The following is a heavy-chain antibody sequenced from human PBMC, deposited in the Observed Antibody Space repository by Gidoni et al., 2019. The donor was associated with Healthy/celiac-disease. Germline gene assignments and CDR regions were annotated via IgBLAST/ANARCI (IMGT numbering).Heavy chain of an antibody. Sequence: QVQLVESGGGVVQPGRSLRLSCAASGFTFSSYGMHWVRQAPGKGLEWVAVIWYDGSNKYYADSVKGRFTISRDNSKNTLYLQMNSLRAEDTAVYYCARDGSGSYYPPLDYWGQGTLVTVSS. CDR3: ARDGSGSYYPPLDY. J-gene: IGHJ4*02. D-gene: IGHD3-10*01. CDR1: GFTFSSYG. V-gene: IGHV3-33*01. CDR2: IWYDGSNK.